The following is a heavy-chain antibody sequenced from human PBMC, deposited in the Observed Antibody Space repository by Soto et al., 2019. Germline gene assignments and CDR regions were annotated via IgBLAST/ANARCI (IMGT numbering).Heavy chain of an antibody. CDR3: ARKGVSSSWYPFRPNYGMDV. CDR1: GYTFTSYG. V-gene: IGHV1-18*04. J-gene: IGHJ6*02. D-gene: IGHD6-13*01. CDR2: ISAYNGNT. Sequence: ASVKVSCKASGYTFTSYGISWARQAPGQGLEWMGWISAYNGNTNYAQKLQGRVTMTTDTSTSTAYMELRSLRSDDTAVYYCARKGVSSSWYPFRPNYGMDVWGQGTTVTVSS.